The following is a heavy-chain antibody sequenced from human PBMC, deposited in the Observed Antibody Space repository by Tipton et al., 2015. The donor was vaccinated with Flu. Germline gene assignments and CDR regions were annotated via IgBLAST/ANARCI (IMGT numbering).Heavy chain of an antibody. V-gene: IGHV3-33*01. J-gene: IGHJ5*02. CDR1: GFSFSTYG. Sequence: SLRLSCVASGFSFSTYGAHWVRQAPGKGLEWVAVIGHDGKNLHYTDSVKGRFSVSRDNAQNVVYLHMDSLRGEDTATYYCARAVARNGRCPPWLFGLWFGPWGQGSPVIVSS. D-gene: IGHD3-22*01. CDR3: ARAVARNGRCPPWLFGLWFGP. CDR2: IGHDGKNL.